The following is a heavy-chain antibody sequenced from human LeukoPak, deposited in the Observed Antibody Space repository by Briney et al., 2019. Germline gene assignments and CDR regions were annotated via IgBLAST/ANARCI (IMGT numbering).Heavy chain of an antibody. J-gene: IGHJ4*02. Sequence: SETLSLTCTVSGGSISSTNYHWGWVRQPPGRGLEWVGSIYYSGSTYYNPSLKSRATISVDTSKNQFSLKLSSVTAADTAVYYCARPLVGTTGYFDYWGQGTLVTVSS. CDR3: ARPLVGTTGYFDY. CDR1: GGSISSTNYH. D-gene: IGHD1-26*01. CDR2: IYYSGST. V-gene: IGHV4-39*01.